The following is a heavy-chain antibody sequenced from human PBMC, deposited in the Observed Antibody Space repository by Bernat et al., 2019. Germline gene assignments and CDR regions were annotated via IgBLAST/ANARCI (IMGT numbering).Heavy chain of an antibody. V-gene: IGHV3-13*04. D-gene: IGHD3-3*01. CDR2: IGTAGDT. CDR1: GFTFSSYD. J-gene: IGHJ2*01. CDR3: ARVRYYDFWSGYHYWYFDL. Sequence: EVQLVESGGGLVQPGGSLRLSCAASGFTFSSYDMHWVRQATGKGLEWVSAIGTAGDTYYPGSVKGRFTISREKAKNSLYLQMNSLRAGDTAVYYCARVRYYDFWSGYHYWYFDLGGRGTLVTVSS.